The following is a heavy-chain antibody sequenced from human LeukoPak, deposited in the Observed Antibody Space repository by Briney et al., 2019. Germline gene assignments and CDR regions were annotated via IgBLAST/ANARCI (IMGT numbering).Heavy chain of an antibody. CDR3: ARETYYYDSSGYLDY. CDR1: GYTFTSYG. CDR2: ISAYNGNT. V-gene: IGHV1-18*01. Sequence: GASVKVSCKASGYTFTSYGISWVRQAPGQGLEWMGWISAYNGNTNYAQKLQGRVTMTTDTSTSTAYMELSILRSDDTAVYYCARETYYYDSSGYLDYWGQGTLVTVSS. J-gene: IGHJ4*02. D-gene: IGHD3-22*01.